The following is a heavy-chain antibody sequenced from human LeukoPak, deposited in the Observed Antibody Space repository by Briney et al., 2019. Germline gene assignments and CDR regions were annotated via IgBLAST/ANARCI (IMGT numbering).Heavy chain of an antibody. V-gene: IGHV1-46*01. CDR1: GYTFTSYY. D-gene: IGHD2-15*01. Sequence: GSVKVSCKASGYTFTSYYMHWVRQAPGQGLEWMGIIILSGGSTSNAQRFQGRVTMTRDTATSTVYMELSSLRSEDTAVYYCARDVGYCSGGSCRTGPDYWGQGTLVTVS. CDR3: ARDVGYCSGGSCRTGPDY. CDR2: IILSGGST. J-gene: IGHJ4*02.